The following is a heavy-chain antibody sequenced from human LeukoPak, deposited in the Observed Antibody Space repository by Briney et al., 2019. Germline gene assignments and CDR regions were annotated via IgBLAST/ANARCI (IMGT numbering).Heavy chain of an antibody. V-gene: IGHV4-61*02. CDR1: GGSISSGSYY. J-gene: IGHJ3*02. CDR3: AREPRGEDAFDI. CDR2: IYTSGST. D-gene: IGHD3-10*01. Sequence: PSETLSLTCTVSGGSISSGSYYWSWIRQPAGKGLEWIGRIYTSGSTNYNPSPKSRVTISVDTSKNQFSLKLSSVTAADTAVYYCAREPRGEDAFDIWGQGTMVTVSS.